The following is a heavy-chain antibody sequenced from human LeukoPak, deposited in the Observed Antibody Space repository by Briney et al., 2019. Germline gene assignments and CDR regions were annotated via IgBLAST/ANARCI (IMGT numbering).Heavy chain of an antibody. CDR2: IYYSGST. J-gene: IGHJ4*02. V-gene: IGHV4-59*08. CDR3: ARHRRATTCFDY. D-gene: IGHD1-26*01. Sequence: KSSETLSLTCTVSGGSISGYYWSWIRQPPGKGLEWIGSIYYSGSTNYNPALKSRVTISVDTSKNQFSLKLSSVTAADTAVYYCARHRRATTCFDYWGQGTLVTVSS. CDR1: GGSISGYY.